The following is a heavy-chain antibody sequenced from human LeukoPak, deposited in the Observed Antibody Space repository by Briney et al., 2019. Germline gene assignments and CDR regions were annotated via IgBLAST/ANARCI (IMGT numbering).Heavy chain of an antibody. D-gene: IGHD3-10*02. J-gene: IGHJ4*02. V-gene: IGHV1-18*01. CDR1: GYTFTSYG. Sequence: ASVKVSCKASGYTFTSYGISWVRQAPGQGLEWMGWISTYNDNTNYAQKLQGRVTMTTDTSTSTAYMELRSLRSDDTAVYYCARRGPPLDTYHYVYSVYSSSPNGAQGTLVTVP. CDR3: ARRGPPLDTYHYVYSVYSSSPN. CDR2: ISTYNDNT.